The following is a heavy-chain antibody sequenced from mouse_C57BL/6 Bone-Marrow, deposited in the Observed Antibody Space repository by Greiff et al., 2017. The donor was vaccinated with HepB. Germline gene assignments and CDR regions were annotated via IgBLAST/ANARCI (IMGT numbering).Heavy chain of an antibody. CDR3: ARRAKDYYGSSYHWYFDV. Sequence: EVQRVESGGGLVKPGGSLKLSCAASGFTFSDYGMHWVRQAPEKGLEWVAYISSGSSTIYYADTVKGRFTISRDNAKNTLFLQMTSLRSEDTAMYYCARRAKDYYGSSYHWYFDVWGTGTTVTVSS. CDR1: GFTFSDYG. D-gene: IGHD1-1*01. V-gene: IGHV5-17*01. CDR2: ISSGSSTI. J-gene: IGHJ1*03.